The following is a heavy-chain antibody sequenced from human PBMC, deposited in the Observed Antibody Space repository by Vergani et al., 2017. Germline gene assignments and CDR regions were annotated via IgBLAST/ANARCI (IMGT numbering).Heavy chain of an antibody. V-gene: IGHV3-7*01. Sequence: EVQLVESGGGLVQPGGSLRLSCAASGFTFSSYEMNWVRQAPGKGLEWVANIKQDGSEKYYVDSVKGRFTISRDNAKNSLYLQMNSLRAEDTAVYYCARDHYGDGAFDIWGQGTMVTVSS. CDR2: IKQDGSEK. CDR1: GFTFSSYE. CDR3: ARDHYGDGAFDI. J-gene: IGHJ3*02. D-gene: IGHD4-17*01.